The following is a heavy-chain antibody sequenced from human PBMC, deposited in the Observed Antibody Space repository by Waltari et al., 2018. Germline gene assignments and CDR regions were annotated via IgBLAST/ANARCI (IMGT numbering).Heavy chain of an antibody. D-gene: IGHD4-17*01. CDR3: GRIAFGDEGGYFQH. V-gene: IGHV4-39*01. CDR1: GRPITPHHH. J-gene: IGHJ1*01. CDR2: MQYRGST. Sequence: QLQLQESGPGLVKPSEPLSLTCPVPGRPITPHHHWGWIRQPPGKGLEWMGNMQYRGSTFYNPSLKSRVMISLDTSKNQYSLRLSSMGAADTAVYFCGRIAFGDEGGYFQHWGQGTLVTVSS.